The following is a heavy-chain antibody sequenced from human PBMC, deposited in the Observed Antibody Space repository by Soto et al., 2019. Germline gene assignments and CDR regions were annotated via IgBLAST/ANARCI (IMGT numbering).Heavy chain of an antibody. D-gene: IGHD5-18*01. CDR1: GGSISSYY. Sequence: AETLSLTCTVSGGSISSYYWSRIRQPPGKGLEWIGYIYYSGSTNYNPSLKSRVTISVDTSKNQFSLKLSSVTAADTAVYYCARLTDTDWFDPWGQGTLVTVSS. V-gene: IGHV4-59*01. J-gene: IGHJ5*02. CDR3: ARLTDTDWFDP. CDR2: IYYSGST.